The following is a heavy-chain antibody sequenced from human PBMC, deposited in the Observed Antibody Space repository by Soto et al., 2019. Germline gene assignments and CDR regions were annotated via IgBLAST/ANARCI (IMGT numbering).Heavy chain of an antibody. Sequence: ASVKVSCKASGYTFTSHAMHWVRQAPGQRLEWMGWINAGNGNTKYSQKFQGRVTITRDTSASTAYMELSSLRSEDTAVYYCARDSRITIFGALDFDYWGQGTLVTVSS. V-gene: IGHV1-3*01. CDR3: ARDSRITIFGALDFDY. CDR2: INAGNGNT. J-gene: IGHJ4*02. CDR1: GYTFTSHA. D-gene: IGHD3-3*01.